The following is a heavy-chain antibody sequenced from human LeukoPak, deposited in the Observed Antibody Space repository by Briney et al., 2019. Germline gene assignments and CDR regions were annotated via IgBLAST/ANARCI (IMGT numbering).Heavy chain of an antibody. CDR1: GYTFTSYG. V-gene: IGHV1-18*01. J-gene: IGHJ3*02. Sequence: GASVKVSCKASGYTFTSYGISWVRQAPGQGLEWMGWISAYNGNTNYAQKLQGRVTMTTDTSTSTAYMELRSLRSDDTAVYYCARDFKGDYYGSGDAFDIWGQGTMVTVSS. CDR2: ISAYNGNT. D-gene: IGHD3-10*01. CDR3: ARDFKGDYYGSGDAFDI.